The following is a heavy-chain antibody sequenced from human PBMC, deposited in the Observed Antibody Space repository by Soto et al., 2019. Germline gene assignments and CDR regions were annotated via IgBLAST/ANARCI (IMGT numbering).Heavy chain of an antibody. D-gene: IGHD3-10*01. CDR2: MNPNSGNT. Sequence: QVQLVQSGAEVKKPGASVKVSCKASGYTFTSYDINWVRQATGQGLEWMGWMNPNSGNTGYAQKFQGRVTMTRNTSISTAYMELSSLRSEDTAVYYCARVWGYYYGSGSYNWFDPGGQGTLVTVSS. V-gene: IGHV1-8*01. CDR3: ARVWGYYYGSGSYNWFDP. J-gene: IGHJ5*02. CDR1: GYTFTSYD.